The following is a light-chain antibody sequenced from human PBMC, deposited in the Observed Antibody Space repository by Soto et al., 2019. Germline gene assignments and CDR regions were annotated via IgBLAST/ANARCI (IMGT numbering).Light chain of an antibody. CDR2: DAS. J-gene: IGKJ3*01. V-gene: IGKV3-11*01. CDR1: QSVSSY. CDR3: QQRINWPPFT. Sequence: EIVLTQSPATLSLSPGERATLSCRASQSVSSYLAWYQQKPGQAPRLLIYDASNRTTGIPARFSGSGSGTDFILTISSLEPEDFTVYYCQQRINWPPFTFGHGTKVDIK.